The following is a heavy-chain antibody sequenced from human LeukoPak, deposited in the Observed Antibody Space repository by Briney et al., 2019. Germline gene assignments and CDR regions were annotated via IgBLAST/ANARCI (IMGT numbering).Heavy chain of an antibody. CDR3: ARSYSSGWYEEGYYFDY. CDR2: IIPIFGTA. CDR1: GYTFTSYG. J-gene: IGHJ4*02. Sequence: ASVKVSCKASGYTFTSYGISWVRQAPGQGLEWMGGIIPIFGTANYAQKFQGRVTITADESTSTAYMELSSLRSEDTAVYYCARSYSSGWYEEGYYFDYWGQGTLVTVSS. D-gene: IGHD6-19*01. V-gene: IGHV1-69*13.